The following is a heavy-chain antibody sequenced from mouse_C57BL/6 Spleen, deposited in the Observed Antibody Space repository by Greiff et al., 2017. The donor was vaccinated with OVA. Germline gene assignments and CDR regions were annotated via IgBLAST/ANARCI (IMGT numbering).Heavy chain of an antibody. D-gene: IGHD2-3*01. CDR1: GYTFTSYW. CDR2: IHPNSGST. J-gene: IGHJ2*01. Sequence: QVQLQQPGAELVKPGASVKLSCKASGYTFTSYWMHWVKQRPGQGLEWIGMIHPNSGSTNYNEKFKSKATLTVDKSSSTAYMQLSSLTSEDSAVYYCASYPDGYYVGYWGQGTTLTVSS. V-gene: IGHV1-64*01. CDR3: ASYPDGYYVGY.